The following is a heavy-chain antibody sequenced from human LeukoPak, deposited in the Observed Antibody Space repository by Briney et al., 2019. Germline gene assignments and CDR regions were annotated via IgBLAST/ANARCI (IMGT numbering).Heavy chain of an antibody. CDR1: GFTVSSND. CDR3: ALESAGTLRY. Sequence: GGSLRLSCAASGFTVSSNDMSWVRQAPGKGLEWVSVIYSGGNTHYADSLKGRFTISGDNSRNTLHLEMNSLRAEATSVYYCALESAGTLRYWGQGTLVTVPS. D-gene: IGHD6-13*01. CDR2: IYSGGNT. J-gene: IGHJ4*02. V-gene: IGHV3-66*01.